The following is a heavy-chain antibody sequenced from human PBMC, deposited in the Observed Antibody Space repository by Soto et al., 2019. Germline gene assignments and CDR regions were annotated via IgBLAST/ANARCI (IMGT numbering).Heavy chain of an antibody. CDR1: GDSISTNSYS. J-gene: IGHJ6*02. V-gene: IGHV4-39*07. Sequence: SETLSLTCTVSGDSISTNSYSWGWIRQPPGQGMEWIGLFYYSGSTHYNPSLKSRLTVSVDTSKNQFSLKVSSVTAEDTAVYYCGKGRSYYYYYGVDVWGQGTTVTVSS. CDR2: FYYSGST. CDR3: GKGRSYYYYYGVDV. D-gene: IGHD1-26*01.